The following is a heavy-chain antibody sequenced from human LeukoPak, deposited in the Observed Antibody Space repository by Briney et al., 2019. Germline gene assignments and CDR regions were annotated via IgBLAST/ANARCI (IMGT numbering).Heavy chain of an antibody. D-gene: IGHD3-16*01. CDR2: MYYSGST. V-gene: IGHV4-39*01. Sequence: SETLSLTCTVSGASISSSSYYWGWIRQPPGKGLEWIGSMYYSGSTYYNPSLKSRVTISVDTSKNQFSLRLSSVTAADTAVYYCATYRPVWGIDYWGQGTLVTVSS. CDR1: GASISSSSYY. J-gene: IGHJ4*02. CDR3: ATYRPVWGIDY.